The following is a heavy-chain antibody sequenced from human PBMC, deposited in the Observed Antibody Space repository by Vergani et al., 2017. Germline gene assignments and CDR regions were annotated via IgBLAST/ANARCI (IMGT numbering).Heavy chain of an antibody. CDR2: FFPVFGTP. J-gene: IGHJ6*02. CDR1: GGSLSTYA. Sequence: QVLLTQSGAEVKKPGSSAKVSCKASGGSLSTYAFVWVRLAPAQGLEWMGGFFPVFGTPTYAQKFQGRVTIDADESTSTTSMTVSSLKSEDTAVYFCARVLQDDVAQGVSWNYYGMDVWGQGTTVTVSS. CDR3: ARVLQDDVAQGVSWNYYGMDV. V-gene: IGHV1-69*12. D-gene: IGHD3-10*01.